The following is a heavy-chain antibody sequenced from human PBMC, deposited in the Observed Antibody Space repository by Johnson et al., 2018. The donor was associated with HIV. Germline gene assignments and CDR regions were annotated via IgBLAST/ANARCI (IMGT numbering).Heavy chain of an antibody. CDR3: ARDCQSLHSGSCHDAFDI. CDR2: IRFDGSNK. Sequence: VYLVESGGGVVQPGGSLRLSCAASGFIFSNYGMHWVRQAPGKGLEWVAFIRFDGSNKYYADSVKGRFTISRDNAKNSLYLQMSSLRAEDTAVYFCARDCQSLHSGSCHDAFDIWGQGTMVIVSS. J-gene: IGHJ3*02. D-gene: IGHD6-6*01. CDR1: GFIFSNYG. V-gene: IGHV3-30*02.